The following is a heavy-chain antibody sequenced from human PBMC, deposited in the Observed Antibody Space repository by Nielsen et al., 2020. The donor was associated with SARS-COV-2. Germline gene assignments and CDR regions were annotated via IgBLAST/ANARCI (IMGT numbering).Heavy chain of an antibody. CDR1: GFSVNTHT. J-gene: IGHJ3*02. D-gene: IGHD4/OR15-4a*01. CDR3: AKENFESTDYGEDDFDI. Sequence: GWSLRLSCAASGFSVNTHTMGWVRQAPGKGLGWFSGISGRGHKSFYADSVKGRFTISRDNSKNPVYLQMHSLRAEDTALYYCAKENFESTDYGEDDFDIWGQGTLVTVSS. CDR2: ISGRGHKS. V-gene: IGHV3-23*01.